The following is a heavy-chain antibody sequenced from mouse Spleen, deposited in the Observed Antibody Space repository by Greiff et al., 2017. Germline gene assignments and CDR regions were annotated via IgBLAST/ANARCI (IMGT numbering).Heavy chain of an antibody. J-gene: IGHJ3*01. Sequence: VQLQQSGAELVRPGTSVKVSCKASGYAFTNYLIEWVKQRPGQGLEWIGVINPGSGGTNYNEKFKGKATLTADKSSSTAYMQLSSLTSEDSAVYVCARPRGYDPFAYWGQGTLVTVSA. CDR3: ARPRGYDPFAY. V-gene: IGHV1-54*01. CDR1: GYAFTNYL. CDR2: INPGSGGT. D-gene: IGHD2-3*01.